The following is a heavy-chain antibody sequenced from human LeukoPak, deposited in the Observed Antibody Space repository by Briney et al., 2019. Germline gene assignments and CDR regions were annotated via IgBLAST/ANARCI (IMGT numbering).Heavy chain of an antibody. CDR1: GFTFSSYG. Sequence: GGSLRLSCAASGFTFSSYGMHWVRQAPGKGLEWVSYISSSSNNIYYADSVKGRFTISRDNAKNSLYLQMNSLRAEDTAVYYCASSSGWYNYWGQGTLVTVSS. J-gene: IGHJ4*02. CDR3: ASSSGWYNY. CDR2: ISSSSNNI. D-gene: IGHD6-19*01. V-gene: IGHV3-48*04.